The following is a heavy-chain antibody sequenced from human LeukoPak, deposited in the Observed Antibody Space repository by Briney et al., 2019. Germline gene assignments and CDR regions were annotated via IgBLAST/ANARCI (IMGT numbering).Heavy chain of an antibody. V-gene: IGHV4-4*02. CDR2: IYHSGST. D-gene: IGHD2-2*02. J-gene: IGHJ4*02. Sequence: NSSETLSLTCAVSGGSISSSNWWSWVRQPPGKGLEWIGEIYHSGSTNYNPSLKSRVTISVDKSKNQFSLKLSSVTAADTAVYYCARGHCSSTSCYNFDSWGQGTLVTVSS. CDR3: ARGHCSSTSCYNFDS. CDR1: GGSISSSNW.